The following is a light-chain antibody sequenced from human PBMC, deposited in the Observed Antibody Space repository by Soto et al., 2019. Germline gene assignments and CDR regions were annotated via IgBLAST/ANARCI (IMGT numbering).Light chain of an antibody. J-gene: IGKJ5*01. CDR3: QQRSNWPSIT. CDR2: DAS. CDR1: QSVSSY. V-gene: IGKV3-11*01. Sequence: IVLTQSPVTLYLSPGERATLSCRSSQSVSSYLAWYQQKPGQAPRLFIYDASNRATGIPVRFSGSGSGTDLTLTISSLEAEDSAVYYCQQRSNWPSITFGQGTRLEIK.